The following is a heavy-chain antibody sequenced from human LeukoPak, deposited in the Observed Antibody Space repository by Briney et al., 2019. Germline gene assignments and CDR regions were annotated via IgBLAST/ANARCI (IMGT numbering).Heavy chain of an antibody. CDR3: FVGRYSSSWFRVEAYYFDY. Sequence: PSETLSLTCAVYGGSFSGYYWSWIRQPPGKGLEWIGEINHSGSTNYNPSLKSRVTISVDTSKNQFSLKLSSVTAADTAVYYCFVGRYSSSWFRVEAYYFDYWGQGTLVTVSS. D-gene: IGHD6-13*01. V-gene: IGHV4-34*03. J-gene: IGHJ4*02. CDR1: GGSFSGYY. CDR2: INHSGST.